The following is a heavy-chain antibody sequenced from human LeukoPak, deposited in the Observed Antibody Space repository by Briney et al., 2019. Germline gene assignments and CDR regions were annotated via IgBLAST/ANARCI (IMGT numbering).Heavy chain of an antibody. CDR1: GFIFSNYW. CDR3: ARHVLDCSGGTCYFFDY. D-gene: IGHD2-15*01. Sequence: PGGSLRLPCAASGFIFSNYWMSWVRQAPGKGLEWVANINQDGSEKYYVDSVKGRSTISRDNAKNSLYLQMNSLRAEDTAVYYCARHVLDCSGGTCYFFDYWGQGTLVTVSS. V-gene: IGHV3-7*03. CDR2: INQDGSEK. J-gene: IGHJ4*02.